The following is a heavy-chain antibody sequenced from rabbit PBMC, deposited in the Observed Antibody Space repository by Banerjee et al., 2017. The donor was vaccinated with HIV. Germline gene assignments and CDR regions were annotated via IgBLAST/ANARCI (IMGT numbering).Heavy chain of an antibody. CDR3: ARDYGYAGSSYSRLDL. V-gene: IGHV1S47*01. Sequence: QEQLVESGGGLVQPGGSLTLSCKASGIDFSRYDISWVRQAPGKGLEWIAYIYPDYGSTDYANWVNGRFTISLDNAQNTVFLQMTSLTAADTATYFCARDYGYAGSSYSRLDLWGPGTLVTVS. J-gene: IGHJ3*01. D-gene: IGHD8-1*01. CDR1: GIDFSRYD. CDR2: IYPDYGST.